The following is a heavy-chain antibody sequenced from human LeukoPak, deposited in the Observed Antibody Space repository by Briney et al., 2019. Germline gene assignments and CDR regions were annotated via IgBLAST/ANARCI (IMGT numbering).Heavy chain of an antibody. CDR1: GFTYSSYA. CDR3: AKAKTSSYWYFDL. D-gene: IGHD2-2*01. J-gene: IGHJ2*01. V-gene: IGHV3-23*01. CDR2: ISGSGGST. Sequence: GGSLRLSCAASGFTYSSYAMSWVRQAPGKGLEWVSVISGSGGSTYYADSVKGRFTISRDNSKNTLFLQMNSLRAGDTAVYYCAKAKTSSYWYFDLWGRGTLVTVSS.